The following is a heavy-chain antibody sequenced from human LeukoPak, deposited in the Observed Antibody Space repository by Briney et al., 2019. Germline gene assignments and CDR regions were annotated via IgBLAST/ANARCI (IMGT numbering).Heavy chain of an antibody. CDR3: AKDSREAPESMITFEMDV. CDR2: INPNSGGT. V-gene: IGHV1-2*02. CDR1: GYTFTGYY. Sequence: ASVKVSCKASGYTFTGYYMHWVRQAPGQGLEWMGWINPNSGGTNYAQKFQGRVTMTRDSSISTAYMELSRLRAEDTALYYCAKDSREAPESMITFEMDVWGQGTTVTVSS. D-gene: IGHD3-16*01. J-gene: IGHJ6*02.